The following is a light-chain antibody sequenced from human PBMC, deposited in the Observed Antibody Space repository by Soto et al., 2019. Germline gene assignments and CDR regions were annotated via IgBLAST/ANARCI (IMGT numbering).Light chain of an antibody. CDR2: TAS. CDR1: HDIINY. J-gene: IGKJ1*01. V-gene: IGKV1-27*01. CDR3: QKYNSAPRT. Sequence: DIQMTQSPSSLSASVGDSVAITCRASHDIINYLAWFQQKPGKPPKLLIYTASTLRSGVPSRFSGSGSGTDFTLTISSLQPEDVATYYCQKYNSAPRTFGQGTNVEIK.